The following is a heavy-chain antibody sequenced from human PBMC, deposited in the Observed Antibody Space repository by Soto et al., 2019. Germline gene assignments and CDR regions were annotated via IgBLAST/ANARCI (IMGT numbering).Heavy chain of an antibody. D-gene: IGHD3-3*01. CDR3: ARQPHPSRFWSGYYDY. Sequence: GGSLRLSCAASGFTFSDYYMSWIRQAPGKGLEWVSYISSSGSTIYYADSVKGRFTISRDNAKNSLYLQMNSLRAEDTAVYYCARQPHPSRFWSGYYDYWGQGTLVTVSS. CDR2: ISSSGSTI. CDR1: GFTFSDYY. J-gene: IGHJ4*02. V-gene: IGHV3-11*01.